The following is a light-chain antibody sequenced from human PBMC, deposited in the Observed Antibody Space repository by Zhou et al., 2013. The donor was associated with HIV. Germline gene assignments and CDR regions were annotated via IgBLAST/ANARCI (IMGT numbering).Light chain of an antibody. CDR1: QDISNY. CDR2: AAS. Sequence: DIQMTQSPSSLSASVGDRVTITCQASQDISNYLNWYQHKPGKAPKLLIYAASSLQTGVPLRFSGSGFGTDFTLIISGLQPEDFATYYCQQSYSTPLTFGGGTKVEIK. J-gene: IGKJ4*01. CDR3: QQSYSTPLT. V-gene: IGKV1-39*01.